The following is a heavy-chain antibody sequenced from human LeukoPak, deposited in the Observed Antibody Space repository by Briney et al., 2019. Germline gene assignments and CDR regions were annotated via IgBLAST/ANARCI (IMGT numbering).Heavy chain of an antibody. Sequence: PSETLSPTCAVSGGSISSGGYSWSWIRQPPGKGLEWIGYIYHSGSTYYNPSLKSRVTISVDTSKNQFSLKVASVTAADTAVYYCARHSRYGLYYFDYWGQGILVTVSS. CDR3: ARHSRYGLYYFDY. V-gene: IGHV4-30-2*03. J-gene: IGHJ4*02. CDR1: GGSISSGGYS. CDR2: IYHSGST. D-gene: IGHD5-18*01.